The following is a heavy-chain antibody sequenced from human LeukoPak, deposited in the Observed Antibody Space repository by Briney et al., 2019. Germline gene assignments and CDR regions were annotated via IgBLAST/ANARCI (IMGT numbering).Heavy chain of an antibody. D-gene: IGHD3-3*01. Sequence: ASVKVSCKASGYTFTSYAMHWVRQAPGQRLEWMGWINAGNGNTKYSQKFQGRVTITRDTSASTAYMELSSLRSEDTAVYYCARDLEWLTAAFDIWGQGTMVTVSS. J-gene: IGHJ3*02. CDR3: ARDLEWLTAAFDI. CDR2: INAGNGNT. V-gene: IGHV1-3*01. CDR1: GYTFTSYA.